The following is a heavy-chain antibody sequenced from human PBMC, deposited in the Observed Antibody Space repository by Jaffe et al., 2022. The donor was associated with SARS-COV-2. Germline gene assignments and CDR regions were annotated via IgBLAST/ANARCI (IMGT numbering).Heavy chain of an antibody. CDR2: ISYDGSNK. Sequence: QVQLVESGGGVVQPGRSLRLSCAASGFTFSSYGMHWVRQAPGKGLEWVAVISYDGSNKYYADSVKGRFTISRDNSKNTLYLQMNSLRAEDTAVYYCAKAQHLRGYSGYYYYGMDVWGQGTTVTVSS. D-gene: IGHD5-12*01. V-gene: IGHV3-30*18. CDR1: GFTFSSYG. J-gene: IGHJ6*02. CDR3: AKAQHLRGYSGYYYYGMDV.